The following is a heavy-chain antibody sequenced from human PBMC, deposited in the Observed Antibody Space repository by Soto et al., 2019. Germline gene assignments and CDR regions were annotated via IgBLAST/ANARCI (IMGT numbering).Heavy chain of an antibody. D-gene: IGHD3-3*01. CDR2: IIPIFGTA. V-gene: IGHV1-69*01. J-gene: IGHJ5*02. Sequence: QVQLVQSGAEVKKPGSSVKVSCKASGGTFSSYAISWVRQAPGQGLEWMGGIIPIFGTAYYAQKFQGRVTITADESTSTAYMELSSLRSEDTAVYYCARETVTIFGVVMNWFDPWGQGTLVTVSS. CDR3: ARETVTIFGVVMNWFDP. CDR1: GGTFSSYA.